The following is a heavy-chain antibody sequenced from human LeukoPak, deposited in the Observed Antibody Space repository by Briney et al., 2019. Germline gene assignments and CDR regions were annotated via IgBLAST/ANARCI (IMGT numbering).Heavy chain of an antibody. CDR3: ARGYSISSPFGY. CDR1: GGSISSYY. CDR2: IYYSGST. Sequence: PSETLSLTCSVSGGSISSYYWRWIRQPPGKGLEWIGYIYYSGSTNDNPSLKSRVTISVDTSKNQFSLKLSSVTAADTAVYYCARGYSISSPFGYWGQGTLVTVSS. J-gene: IGHJ4*02. D-gene: IGHD6-6*01. V-gene: IGHV4-59*01.